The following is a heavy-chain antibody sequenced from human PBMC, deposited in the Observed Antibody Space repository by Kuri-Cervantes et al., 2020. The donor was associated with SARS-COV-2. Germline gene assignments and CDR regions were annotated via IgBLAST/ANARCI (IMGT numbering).Heavy chain of an antibody. CDR1: GGSISSYY. V-gene: IGHV4-4*07. CDR2: IYTSGST. Sequence: SETLSLTCTVSGGSISSYYWSWIRQPPGKGLEWIGRIYTSGSTNYNPSLKSRVTMSVDTSKNQFSLKLSSVTAADTAVYYCARDTYYDILTGYSPLGFDPWGQGTLVTVSS. CDR3: ARDTYYDILTGYSPLGFDP. J-gene: IGHJ5*02. D-gene: IGHD3-9*01.